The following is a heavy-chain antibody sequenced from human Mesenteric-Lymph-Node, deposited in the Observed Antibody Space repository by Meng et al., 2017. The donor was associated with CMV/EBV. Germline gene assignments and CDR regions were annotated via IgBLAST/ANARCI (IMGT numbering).Heavy chain of an antibody. CDR1: GFMFSSYG. D-gene: IGHD6-6*01. J-gene: IGHJ6*02. CDR3: AKNRPTADRPYGMDV. Sequence: GGSLRLSCAASGFMFSSYGMHWVRQAPGKGLEWVSAISGDGRKIYYADSVKGRFTISRDNSENTVFLHMSSLRAEDTATYYCAKNRPTADRPYGMDVWGQGTTVTVSS. CDR2: ISGDGRKI. V-gene: IGHV3-23*01.